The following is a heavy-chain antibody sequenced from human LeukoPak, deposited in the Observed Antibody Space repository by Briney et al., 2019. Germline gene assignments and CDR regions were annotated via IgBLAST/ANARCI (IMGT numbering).Heavy chain of an antibody. CDR2: IGTAGDT. V-gene: IGHV3-13*01. CDR3: ARDPRSNYGMDV. Sequence: GGSLRLSCAASGFTFSSYDMHWVRQATGKGLEWVSAIGTAGDTYYPGSVKGRFTISRENAKNSLYLQMDSLRAGDTAVYYCARDPRSNYGMDVWGQGTTVTVSS. J-gene: IGHJ6*02. CDR1: GFTFSSYD.